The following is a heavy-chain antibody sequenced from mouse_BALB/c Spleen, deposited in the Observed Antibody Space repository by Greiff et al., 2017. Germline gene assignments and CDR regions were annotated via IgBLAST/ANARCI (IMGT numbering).Heavy chain of an antibody. CDR2: INSNGGST. V-gene: IGHV5-6-2*01. D-gene: IGHD2-1*01. J-gene: IGHJ4*01. CDR1: GFTFSSYY. CDR3: ARHGKDAMDY. Sequence: EVKVVESGGGLVKLGGSLKLSCAASGFTFSSYYMSWVRQTPEKRLELVAAINSNGGSTYYPDTVKGRFTISRDNAKNTLYLQMSSLKSEDTALYYCARHGKDAMDYWGQGTSVTVSS.